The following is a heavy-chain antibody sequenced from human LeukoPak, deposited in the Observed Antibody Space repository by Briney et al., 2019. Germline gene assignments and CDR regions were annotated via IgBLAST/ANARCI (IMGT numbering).Heavy chain of an antibody. D-gene: IGHD5-12*01. J-gene: IGHJ4*02. Sequence: GGTLRLSCAASGFTFSSYGMSWVRQAPGKGLEWVSAISGSGGSTYYADSVKGRFTISRDNSMNTLYLQMNSLRAEDTAVYYCAKAAYYSGYGVYFDYWGQGTLVTVSS. V-gene: IGHV3-23*01. CDR2: ISGSGGST. CDR1: GFTFSSYG. CDR3: AKAAYYSGYGVYFDY.